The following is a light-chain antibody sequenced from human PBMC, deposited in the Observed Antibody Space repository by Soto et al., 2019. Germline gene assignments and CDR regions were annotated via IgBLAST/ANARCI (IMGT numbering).Light chain of an antibody. CDR2: DVS. V-gene: IGLV2-14*03. Sequence: QSALAQPASVSGSPGQSITISCTTSSADFGDFHYVSWYQQHPGKAPQLLIYDVSSRPPGVSNRFSGSQSGNTASLTISWLQPEYEAEYFCDAYSRSGTHFGVFGTGTKLTVL. J-gene: IGLJ1*01. CDR1: SADFGDFHY. CDR3: DAYSRSGTHFGV.